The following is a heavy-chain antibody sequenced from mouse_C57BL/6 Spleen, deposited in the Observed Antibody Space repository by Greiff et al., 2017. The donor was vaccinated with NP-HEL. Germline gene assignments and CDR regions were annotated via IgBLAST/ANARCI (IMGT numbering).Heavy chain of an antibody. D-gene: IGHD2-1*01. Sequence: VQLQQSDAELVKPGASVKISCKVSGYTFTDHTIHWMKQRPEQGLEWIGYIYPRDGSTKYNEKFKGKATLTADNSSSTAYMQLNSLTSEDSAVYFCAREIYYGNYADAMDYWGQGTSVTVSS. J-gene: IGHJ4*01. CDR1: GYTFTDHT. CDR3: AREIYYGNYADAMDY. V-gene: IGHV1-78*01. CDR2: IYPRDGST.